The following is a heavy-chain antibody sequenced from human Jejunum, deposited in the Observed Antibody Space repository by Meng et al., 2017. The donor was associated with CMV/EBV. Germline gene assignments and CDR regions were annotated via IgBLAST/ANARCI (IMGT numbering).Heavy chain of an antibody. J-gene: IGHJ4*02. CDR2: ISTTGTRV. D-gene: IGHD3-10*01. V-gene: IGHV3-48*04. CDR1: GFSFSDYS. Sequence: AAFGFSFSDYSMNWVRQAPGKGLEWIAYISTTGTRVDYADSVKGRFTISRDHAKNSLSLQMHSLRVEDTATYFCAKVGSRYYFESWGQGLLVTVSS. CDR3: AKVGSRYYFES.